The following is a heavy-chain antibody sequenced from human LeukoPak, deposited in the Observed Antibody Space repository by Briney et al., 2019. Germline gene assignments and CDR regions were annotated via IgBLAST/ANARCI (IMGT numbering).Heavy chain of an antibody. J-gene: IGHJ5*02. CDR3: ARGRYFDWLPNWFDP. CDR2: ISAYNGNT. V-gene: IGHV1-18*04. D-gene: IGHD3-9*01. Sequence: ASVKVSCKASGYTFTSYGISWVRQAPGQGLEWMGWISAYNGNTNYAQKLQGRVTMTTDTSTSTAYMELRSLRSEDTAVYYCARGRYFDWLPNWFDPWGQGTLVTVSS. CDR1: GYTFTSYG.